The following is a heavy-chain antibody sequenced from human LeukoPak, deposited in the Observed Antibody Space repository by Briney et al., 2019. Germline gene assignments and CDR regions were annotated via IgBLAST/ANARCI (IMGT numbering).Heavy chain of an antibody. J-gene: IGHJ5*02. CDR3: ARVQAYCDFWSGYYSGWFDP. Sequence: SETLSLTCTVSGGSISSSSYYWGWIRQPPGKGLEWIGSIYYSGSTYYNPSLKSRLTISVDTSKNQFSLKLSSVTAADTAVYYCARVQAYCDFWSGYYSGWFDPWGQGTLVTVSS. V-gene: IGHV4-39*07. D-gene: IGHD3-3*01. CDR1: GGSISSSSYY. CDR2: IYYSGST.